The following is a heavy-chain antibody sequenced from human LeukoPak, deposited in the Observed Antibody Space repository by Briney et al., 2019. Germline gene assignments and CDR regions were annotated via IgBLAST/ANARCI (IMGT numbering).Heavy chain of an antibody. J-gene: IGHJ4*02. CDR2: IYYSGST. D-gene: IGHD4-17*01. CDR3: ARRNYGDYDHYFDY. Sequence: SETLSLTCTVSGGSISSYYWSWIRQPPGKGLEWIGYIYYSGSTNYNPSLKSRVTISVDTSKNQFSLKLSSVTAADTAVYYCARRNYGDYDHYFDYWGQGTLVTVSS. CDR1: GGSISSYY. V-gene: IGHV4-59*08.